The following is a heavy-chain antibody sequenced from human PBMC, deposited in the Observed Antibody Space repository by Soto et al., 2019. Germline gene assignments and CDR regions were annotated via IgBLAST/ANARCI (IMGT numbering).Heavy chain of an antibody. J-gene: IGHJ2*01. CDR2: IFSNDEK. Sequence: QVTLKESGPVLVKPTEALTLTCTVSGSSLSNGRMGVSWIRQPPGKALEWLAHIFSNDEKSYSTSLKSRLTISTDTSKSLVVLIMTNMDPVDTATYFCARITDWWYFDLWGRGTLVTVSS. CDR3: ARITDWWYFDL. CDR1: GSSLSNGRMG. V-gene: IGHV2-26*01. D-gene: IGHD2-21*01.